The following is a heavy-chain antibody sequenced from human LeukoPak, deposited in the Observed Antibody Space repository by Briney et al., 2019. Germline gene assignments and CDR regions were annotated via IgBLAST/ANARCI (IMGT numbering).Heavy chain of an antibody. CDR2: ISSSGSTI. D-gene: IGHD6-6*01. J-gene: IGHJ4*02. V-gene: IGHV3-48*03. CDR1: GFTFSSYG. Sequence: GGSLRLSCAASGFTFSSYGMNWVRQAPGKGPEWVSYISSSGSTIYYADSVKGRFTISRDNAKNSLHLQMNSLRAEDTAVYYCARDSTSPFDYWGQGTLVTVPS. CDR3: ARDSTSPFDY.